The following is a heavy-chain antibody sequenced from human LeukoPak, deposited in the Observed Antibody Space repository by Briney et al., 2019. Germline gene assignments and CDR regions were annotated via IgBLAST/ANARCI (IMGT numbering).Heavy chain of an antibody. D-gene: IGHD1-26*01. CDR1: GGSISSSSYY. J-gene: IGHJ4*02. V-gene: IGHV4-39*07. Sequence: SETLSLTCTVSGGSISSSSYYWGWIRQPPGKGLEWIGSIYYSGSTYYTPSLKSRVTVSVDTSKNQFSLKLSSVTAADTAVYYCASVVGATISGFGYWGQGTLVTVSS. CDR3: ASVVGATISGFGY. CDR2: IYYSGST.